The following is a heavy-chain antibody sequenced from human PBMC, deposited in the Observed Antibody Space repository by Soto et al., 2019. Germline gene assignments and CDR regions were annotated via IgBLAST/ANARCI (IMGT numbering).Heavy chain of an antibody. CDR3: ARVEKVIAGAYWFDP. Sequence: SETLSLTCTVSGGSISSGGYYWSWIRQHPGKGLEWIGYIYYSGSTYYNPSLKSRVTISVDTSKNQFSLKLSSVTAADTAVYYCARVEKVIAGAYWFDPWGQGTLVTVSS. D-gene: IGHD2-15*01. CDR1: GGSISSGGYY. V-gene: IGHV4-31*03. J-gene: IGHJ5*02. CDR2: IYYSGST.